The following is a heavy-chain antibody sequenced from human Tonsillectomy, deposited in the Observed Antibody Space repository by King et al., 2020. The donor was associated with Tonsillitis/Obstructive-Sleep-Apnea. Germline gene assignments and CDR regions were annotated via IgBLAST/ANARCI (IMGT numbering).Heavy chain of an antibody. V-gene: IGHV5-51*01. Sequence: QLVQSGAEAKKPGGSLKISCKGSGYRFSNYWIAWMRQMPGKGLERMGIIYPDDADTRYSPSFQGHVTISADKSISTAYLQWNSLKASDTAMYYCASRTLTGSFIYYWGQGTLVSVSS. J-gene: IGHJ4*02. D-gene: IGHD2-8*02. CDR1: GYRFSNYW. CDR2: IYPDDADT. CDR3: ASRTLTGSFIYY.